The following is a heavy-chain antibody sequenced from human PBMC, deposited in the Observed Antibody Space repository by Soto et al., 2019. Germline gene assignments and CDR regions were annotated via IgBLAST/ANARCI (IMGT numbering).Heavy chain of an antibody. CDR1: GGIFSNYA. Sequence: QVQLVQSGAEVKKPGSSVKVSCMPSGGIFSNYAFTWVRQAPGQGLEWMGGIFPILGTTNYAQKFQGRISITSDESTGTANKELSSLRSEDTAIYYCATQHNVLLVPYVAHPENWLDPWGQLTLDNGSS. V-gene: IGHV1-69*01. CDR3: ATQHNVLLVPYVAHPENWLDP. D-gene: IGHD2-8*02. J-gene: IGHJ5*02. CDR2: IFPILGTT.